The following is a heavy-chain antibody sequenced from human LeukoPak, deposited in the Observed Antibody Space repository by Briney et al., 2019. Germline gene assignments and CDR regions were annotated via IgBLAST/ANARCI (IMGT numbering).Heavy chain of an antibody. J-gene: IGHJ4*02. CDR1: GFTFSEHG. CDR2: VSPPGGGT. Sequence: GGSLRLSCGASGFTFSEHGMNWVRQAPGKGLEWLSGVSPPGGGTYYADSVKGRFTISRDDSKNTLSLQMNSLRVEDTAVYYCARDLAWGAFDYWGQGTLVTVSS. D-gene: IGHD7-27*01. V-gene: IGHV3-23*01. CDR3: ARDLAWGAFDY.